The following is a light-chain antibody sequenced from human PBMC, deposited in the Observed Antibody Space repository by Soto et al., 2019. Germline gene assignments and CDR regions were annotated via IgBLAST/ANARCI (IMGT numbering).Light chain of an antibody. V-gene: IGLV2-14*03. J-gene: IGLJ2*01. CDR2: DVS. CDR1: SSDVGGYNY. CDR3: SSYTIISTRGDVV. Sequence: QSALTQPASVSGSPGQSITISCTGTSSDVGGYNYVSWYQHHPGKAPKLMIYDVSNRPSGVSNRFSGSKSGNTASLTISGLQAEDEAEYYCSSYTIISTRGDVVFGGGTKLPVL.